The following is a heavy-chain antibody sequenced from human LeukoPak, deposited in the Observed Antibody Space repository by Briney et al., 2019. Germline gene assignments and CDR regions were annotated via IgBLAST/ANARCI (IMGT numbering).Heavy chain of an antibody. CDR3: ARANIAAAGGIDY. V-gene: IGHV3-66*01. J-gene: IGHJ4*02. Sequence: PGGSLRLSCAASGFTVSSNYMSWVRQAPGKGLEWVSVIYSGGSTYYADSVKGRFTISRDNPKNTLYLQMNSLRAEDTAVYYCARANIAAAGGIDYWGQGTLVTVSS. CDR2: IYSGGST. CDR1: GFTVSSNY. D-gene: IGHD6-13*01.